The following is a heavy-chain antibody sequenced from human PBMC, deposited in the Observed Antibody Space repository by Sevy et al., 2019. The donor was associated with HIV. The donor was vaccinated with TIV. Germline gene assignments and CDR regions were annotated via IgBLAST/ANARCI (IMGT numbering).Heavy chain of an antibody. J-gene: IGHJ6*02. CDR3: ARGGGLTDYGMDV. V-gene: IGHV4-59*01. CDR2: MYYSGII. D-gene: IGHD3-16*01. Sequence: SETLSLTCAVSDGSISPYYWNWIRQPPGKGLEWIGYMYYSGIIKYNPSFKSRVTISVDMSKNQVSLNLRSVTAADTAVYYCARGGGLTDYGMDVWGQGTTVTVSS. CDR1: DGSISPYY.